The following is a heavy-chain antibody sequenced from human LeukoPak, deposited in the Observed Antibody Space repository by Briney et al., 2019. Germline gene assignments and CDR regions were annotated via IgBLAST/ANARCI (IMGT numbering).Heavy chain of an antibody. V-gene: IGHV4-61*09. CDR3: ARDPSTYYLYYMDV. D-gene: IGHD3-10*01. J-gene: IGHJ6*03. CDR1: GGSISIGTSH. Sequence: SQTLSLTCTVSGGSISIGTSHWTWIRQPAGKGLEWIGHLYNSGSTNYNPSLKGRVTISVDTSKNQFSPRLTSVTAADTAVYYCARDPSTYYLYYMDVWGKGTTVTISS. CDR2: LYNSGST.